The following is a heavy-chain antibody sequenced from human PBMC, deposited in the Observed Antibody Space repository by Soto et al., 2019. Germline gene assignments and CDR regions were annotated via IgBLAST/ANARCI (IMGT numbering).Heavy chain of an antibody. J-gene: IGHJ4*02. CDR2: VSACNGNT. CDR1: GFTFTSYG. CDR3: SRGSSSWPPHEDD. D-gene: IGHD6-13*01. V-gene: IGHV1-18*01. Sequence: QVQLVQSGAEVKKPGASMKVSCKASGFTFTSYGIIWVRQAPGQGLEWMGWVSACNGNTHYAQKLQGRVNMTTDTPTTTAYMELRSLRSDDTAVHYCSRGSSSWPPHEDDWGQGTLVTVSS.